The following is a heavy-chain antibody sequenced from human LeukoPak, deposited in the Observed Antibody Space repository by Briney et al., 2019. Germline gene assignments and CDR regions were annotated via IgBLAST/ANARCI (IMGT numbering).Heavy chain of an antibody. D-gene: IGHD6-13*01. V-gene: IGHV3-7*03. CDR1: GFTFNNYY. J-gene: IGHJ4*02. Sequence: GGSLRLSCATSGFTFNNYYMTWVRQAPGKGLEWVAHIMRDGNEKHYVDSVKGRFTISRDNAKNSLYLQMNSLRAEDTAVYYCAKGGSSWFLFDYWGQGTLVTVFS. CDR2: IMRDGNEK. CDR3: AKGGSSWFLFDY.